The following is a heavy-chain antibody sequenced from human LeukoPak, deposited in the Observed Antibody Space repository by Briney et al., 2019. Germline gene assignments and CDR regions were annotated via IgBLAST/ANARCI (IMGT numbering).Heavy chain of an antibody. CDR2: FYYSGAT. CDR1: GGSITSSY. D-gene: IGHD5-24*01. Sequence: PPETLSLTCTVSGGSITSSYWSWLRQPPGKGLQWIGYFYYSGATNYNPSLKSRVTISVDTSKTQLPLKMTSMTAADTAVYYCARSNARDGYNFGYWGQGTLVTVSS. V-gene: IGHV4-59*08. CDR3: ARSNARDGYNFGY. J-gene: IGHJ4*02.